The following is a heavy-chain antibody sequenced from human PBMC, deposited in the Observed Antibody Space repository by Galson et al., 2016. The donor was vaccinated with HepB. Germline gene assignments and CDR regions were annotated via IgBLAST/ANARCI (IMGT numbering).Heavy chain of an antibody. CDR3: AKDKRGHSSAWYWYFDY. CDR1: GFTFSYYG. J-gene: IGHJ4*02. D-gene: IGHD6-13*01. CDR2: ISFDGNNK. Sequence: SLRLSCAASGFTFSYYGMHWVRQAPGKGLEWVAVISFDGNNKYYADSVKGRFTISRDDSKNTVYLQLTSLRAEDTAVYYCAKDKRGHSSAWYWYFDYWGPGTLVSVSS. V-gene: IGHV3-30*18.